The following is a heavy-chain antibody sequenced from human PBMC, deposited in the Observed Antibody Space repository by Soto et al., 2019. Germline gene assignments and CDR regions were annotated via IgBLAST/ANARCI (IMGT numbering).Heavy chain of an antibody. J-gene: IGHJ4*02. V-gene: IGHV1-69*13. D-gene: IGHD3-22*01. CDR2: IIPIFGTA. Sequence: SVKVSCKASGGTFSSYAISWVRQAPGQGLEWMGGIIPIFGTANYAQKFQGRVTITADESTSTAYMELSSLRSEDTAVYYCARGLYYYDSSGYPGAYWGQGTLVTVSS. CDR3: ARGLYYYDSSGYPGAY. CDR1: GGTFSSYA.